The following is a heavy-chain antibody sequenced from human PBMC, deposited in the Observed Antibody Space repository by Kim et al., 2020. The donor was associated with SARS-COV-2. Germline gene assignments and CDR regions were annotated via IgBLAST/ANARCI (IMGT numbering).Heavy chain of an antibody. V-gene: IGHV6-1*01. J-gene: IGHJ6*02. CDR1: GDSVSSNSAA. Sequence: SQTLSLTCAISGDSVSSNSAAWNWIRQSPSRGLEWLGRTYYRSKWYNDYAVSVKSRITINPDTSKNQFSLQLNSVTPEDTAVYYCAREPENSSGWYEDYYYYGMDVWGQGTTVTVSS. D-gene: IGHD6-19*01. CDR2: TYYRSKWYN. CDR3: AREPENSSGWYEDYYYYGMDV.